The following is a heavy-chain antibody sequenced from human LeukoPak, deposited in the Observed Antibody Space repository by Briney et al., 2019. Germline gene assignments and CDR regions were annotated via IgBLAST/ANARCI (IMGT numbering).Heavy chain of an antibody. J-gene: IGHJ5*02. V-gene: IGHV3-9*01. CDR3: AVSSSWYYNWFDP. D-gene: IGHD6-13*01. CDR2: ISWNSGSI. CDR1: GFTFDEYA. Sequence: GGSLRLSCAGSGFTFDEYAMHWVRQAPGKGLEWVSGISWNSGSIGYADSVKGRFTISRDTATNSLYLQMNSLRAEDTALSYCAVSSSWYYNWFDPWGQGTLVTVSS.